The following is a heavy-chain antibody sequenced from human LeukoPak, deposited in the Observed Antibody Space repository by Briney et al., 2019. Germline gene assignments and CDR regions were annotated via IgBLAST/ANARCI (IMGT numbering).Heavy chain of an antibody. D-gene: IGHD2-2*02. Sequence: KASETLSLTCAVYGGSFSGYYWSWIRQPPGKGLEWIGEINHSGSTNYNPSLKSRVTISVDTSKNQFSLKLSSVTAADTAVYYCARGDIVVVPAAIRRYYYHGMDVWGQGTTVTVSS. CDR2: INHSGST. CDR3: ARGDIVVVPAAIRRYYYHGMDV. V-gene: IGHV4-34*01. J-gene: IGHJ6*02. CDR1: GGSFSGYY.